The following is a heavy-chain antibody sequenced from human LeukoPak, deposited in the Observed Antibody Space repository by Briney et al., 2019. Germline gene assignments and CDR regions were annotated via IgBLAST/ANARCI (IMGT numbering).Heavy chain of an antibody. V-gene: IGHV3-30*02. J-gene: IGHJ6*03. D-gene: IGHD6-19*01. CDR1: GFTFSSYG. Sequence: PGGSLRLSCAASGFTFSSYGIHWVRQAPGKGLEWVAFIRYDGSNKYYADSVKGRFTISRDNSKNTLYLQMNSLRTEDTAVYYCAKDSYSTGWYDYYYYMDVWGKGTTVTVS. CDR2: IRYDGSNK. CDR3: AKDSYSTGWYDYYYYMDV.